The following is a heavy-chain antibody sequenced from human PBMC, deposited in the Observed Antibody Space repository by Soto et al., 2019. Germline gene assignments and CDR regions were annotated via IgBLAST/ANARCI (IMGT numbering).Heavy chain of an antibody. CDR3: ARGPWWGYSYGLSDYYYYGMDV. CDR1: GGSISSGGYS. V-gene: IGHV4-30-2*01. J-gene: IGHJ6*02. D-gene: IGHD5-18*01. CDR2: IYHSGST. Sequence: PSETLSLTCAVSGGSISSGGYSWSWIRQPPGKGLEWIGYIYHSGSTYYNPSLKSRVTISVDRSKNQFSLKLSSVTAADTAVYYCARGPWWGYSYGLSDYYYYGMDVWRQGTTVTVSS.